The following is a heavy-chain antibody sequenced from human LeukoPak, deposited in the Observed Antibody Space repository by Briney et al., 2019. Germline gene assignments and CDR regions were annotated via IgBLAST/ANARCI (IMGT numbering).Heavy chain of an antibody. CDR3: VSNYLPGGYYFHY. J-gene: IGHJ4*02. D-gene: IGHD2/OR15-2a*01. V-gene: IGHV4-38-2*02. Sequence: PSETLCLTCTVSGYYISSGCYCCFSRQPPERVLEGIGNSYHSGRIYYNQSLKGRITISRDTSKNQFSLKLNSVTAADKAVYYCVSNYLPGGYYFHYWGQGPLVPVSS. CDR2: SYHSGRI. CDR1: GYYISSGCY.